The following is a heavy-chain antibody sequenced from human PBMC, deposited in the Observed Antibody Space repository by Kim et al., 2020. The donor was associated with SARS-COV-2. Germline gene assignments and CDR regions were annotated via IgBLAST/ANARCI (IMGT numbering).Heavy chain of an antibody. CDR1: GFTFSSYA. D-gene: IGHD1-1*01. CDR2: ISGSGGST. V-gene: IGHV3-23*01. CDR3: AKYRQERHSYYYLGMDV. J-gene: IGHJ6*02. Sequence: GGSLRLSCAASGFTFSSYAMSWVRQAPGKGLEWVSAISGSGGSTYYADSVKGRFTISRDNSKNTLYLQMNSLRAEDTAVYYCAKYRQERHSYYYLGMDVWGQGNTVSVSS.